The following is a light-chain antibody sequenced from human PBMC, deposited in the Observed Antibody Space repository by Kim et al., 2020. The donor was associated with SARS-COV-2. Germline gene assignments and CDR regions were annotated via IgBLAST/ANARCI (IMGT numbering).Light chain of an antibody. J-gene: IGKJ3*01. CDR3: QKYDRSPFT. CDR2: DVS. V-gene: IGKV1-33*01. CDR1: QDIGNN. Sequence: DIQMTQSPSSLSSSVGDRVTITCQASQDIGNNLSWYQKKPGDAPKLLIYDVSNVETGVPSRFSGSGSGTHFTLSISSLQPEDIGIYYCQKYDRSPFTFGPGTKVDIK.